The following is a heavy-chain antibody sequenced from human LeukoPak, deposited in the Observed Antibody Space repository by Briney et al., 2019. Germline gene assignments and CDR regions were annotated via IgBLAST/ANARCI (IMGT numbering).Heavy chain of an antibody. Sequence: GASVKVSCKASGYTFTSYGISWVRQAPGQGLEWMGWISAYNGNTNYAQKLQGRVTMTTDTSTSTAYMELRSLRSDDTAVYYCARVLGSNTCYYYYGMDVWGQGTTVTVSS. CDR1: GYTFTSYG. J-gene: IGHJ6*02. CDR3: ARVLGSNTCYYYYGMDV. D-gene: IGHD7-27*01. CDR2: ISAYNGNT. V-gene: IGHV1-18*01.